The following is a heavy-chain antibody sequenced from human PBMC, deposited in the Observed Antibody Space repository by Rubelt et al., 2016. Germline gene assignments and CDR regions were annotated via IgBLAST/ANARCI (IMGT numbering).Heavy chain of an antibody. CDR2: IWYDGSNK. CDR1: GFTFSSYG. CDR3: AGELGGRGVSYYYGMDV. Sequence: GSGGGVVQPGRSLRLSCAASGFTFSSYGMHWVRQAPGKGLEWVAVIWYDGSNKYYADSVKGRFTISRDNSKNTLYLQMNSLRAEDTAVYYFAGELGGRGVSYYYGMDVWGQGTTVTVSS. D-gene: IGHD3-10*01. J-gene: IGHJ6*02. V-gene: IGHV3-33*01.